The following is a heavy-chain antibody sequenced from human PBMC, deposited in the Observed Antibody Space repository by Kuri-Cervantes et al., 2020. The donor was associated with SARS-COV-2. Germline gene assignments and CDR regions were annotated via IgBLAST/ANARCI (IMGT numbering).Heavy chain of an antibody. V-gene: IGHV3-33*08. CDR3: ARDDDDIGQLRDKYYYYGMDV. CDR1: GFTFSSYA. D-gene: IGHD1-1*01. Sequence: GESLKISCAASGFTFSSYAMSWVRQAPGKGLEWVAVIWYDGSNKYYADSVKGRFTISRDNSKNTLYLQMNSLRAEDTAVYYCARDDDDIGQLRDKYYYYGMDVWGQGTTVTVSS. J-gene: IGHJ6*02. CDR2: IWYDGSNK.